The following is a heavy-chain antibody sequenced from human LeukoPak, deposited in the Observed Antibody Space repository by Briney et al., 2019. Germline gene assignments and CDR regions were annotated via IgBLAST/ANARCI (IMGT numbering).Heavy chain of an antibody. J-gene: IGHJ4*02. CDR3: ARHGDDYGDYGLDY. V-gene: IGHV5-51*01. Sequence: GESLKISCQAFGFKFTNYFIGWVRQMPGKGLEWVGIIYPINSDTRYSPSFQGQVTISADKSISTAYLQWSSLKASDTAMYYCARHGDDYGDYGLDYWGQGTLVTVSS. D-gene: IGHD4-17*01. CDR2: IYPINSDT. CDR1: GFKFTNYF.